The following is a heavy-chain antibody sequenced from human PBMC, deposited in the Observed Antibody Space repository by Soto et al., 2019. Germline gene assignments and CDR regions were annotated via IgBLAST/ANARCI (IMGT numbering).Heavy chain of an antibody. V-gene: IGHV3-48*01. D-gene: IGHD3-22*01. CDR2: ISSSSSTI. CDR1: GFTFSSYS. J-gene: IGHJ4*02. CDR3: ARDSYDSSGYYSTLNY. Sequence: GGSLRLSCAVSGFTFSSYSMNWVRQAPGKGLEWVSYISSSSSTIYYADSVKGRFTISRDNAKNSLYLQMNSLRAEDTAVYYCARDSYDSSGYYSTLNYWGQGTLVTVSS.